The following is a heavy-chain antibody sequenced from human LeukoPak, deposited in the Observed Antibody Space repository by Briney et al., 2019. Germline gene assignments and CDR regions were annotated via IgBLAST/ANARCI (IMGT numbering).Heavy chain of an antibody. Sequence: PSETLPLTCAVYGGSFSGSYWSWIRQPPGKGLEWIGEINHSGSTNYNPSLKSRVTISVDTSKNQFSLKLTSVTAADTAVYYCARVPFDYYDSDDYYYHDAFDIWGQGTMVTVSS. D-gene: IGHD3-22*01. J-gene: IGHJ3*02. CDR2: INHSGST. CDR1: GGSFSGSY. V-gene: IGHV4-34*01. CDR3: ARVPFDYYDSDDYYYHDAFDI.